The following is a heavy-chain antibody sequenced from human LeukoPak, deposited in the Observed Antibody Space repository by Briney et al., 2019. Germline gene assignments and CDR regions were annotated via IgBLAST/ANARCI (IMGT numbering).Heavy chain of an antibody. CDR3: ARSSSSAYPLDY. J-gene: IGHJ4*02. CDR1: GYTFTSYA. V-gene: IGHV1-3*01. Sequence: GASVKVSCKASGYTFTSYAMHWVRQAPGQRLEWMGWINAGNGNTKYSQKFQGRVTITRDTSASTAYIELSSLRSEDTAVYYCARSSSSAYPLDYWGQGTLVTVSS. CDR2: INAGNGNT. D-gene: IGHD6-13*01.